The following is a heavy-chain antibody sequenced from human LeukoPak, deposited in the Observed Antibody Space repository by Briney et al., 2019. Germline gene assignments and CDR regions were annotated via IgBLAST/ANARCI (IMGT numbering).Heavy chain of an antibody. V-gene: IGHV1-69*05. Sequence: VASVKVSCKASGGTFSSYAISWVRQAPGQGLEWMGRIIPIFGTANYAQKFQGRVTITTDESTSTAYMELSSLRSEDTAVYYCARDLYCGGDCYSWFDYWGQGTLVIVSS. D-gene: IGHD2-21*02. CDR1: GGTFSSYA. J-gene: IGHJ4*02. CDR2: IIPIFGTA. CDR3: ARDLYCGGDCYSWFDY.